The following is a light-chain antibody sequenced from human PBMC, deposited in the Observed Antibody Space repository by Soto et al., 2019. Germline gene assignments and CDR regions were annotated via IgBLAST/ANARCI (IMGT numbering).Light chain of an antibody. CDR1: NSNIGSNP. Sequence: QSVLTQPPSASGTPGQRVTISCSGSNSNIGSNPVHWYQQFPGTAPKVLIYRNYQRPSGVPDRFSGSKSGTSASLAISGRQSEDEADYDCAARDDRMSDLLFGGGTKVTVL. CDR2: RNY. J-gene: IGLJ2*01. CDR3: AARDDRMSDLL. V-gene: IGLV1-44*01.